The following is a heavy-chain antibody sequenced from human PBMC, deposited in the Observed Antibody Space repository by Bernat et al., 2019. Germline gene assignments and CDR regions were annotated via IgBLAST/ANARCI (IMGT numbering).Heavy chain of an antibody. CDR2: IKSKTDGGTT. J-gene: IGHJ4*02. CDR1: GFTFTTYG. V-gene: IGHV3-15*07. D-gene: IGHD3-16*02. Sequence: VQLVESGGGVVQPGRSLRLSCAASGFTFTTYGMHWVRQAPGKGLEWVGRIKSKTDGGTTDYAAPVKGRFTISRDDSKNTLYLQMNSLKTEDTAVYYCTTHGGLGELSLYFNFDYWGQGTLVTVSS. CDR3: TTHGGLGELSLYFNFDY.